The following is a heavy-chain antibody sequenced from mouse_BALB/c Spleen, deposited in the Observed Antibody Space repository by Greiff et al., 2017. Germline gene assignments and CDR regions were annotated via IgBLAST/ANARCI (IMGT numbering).Heavy chain of an antibody. CDR1: GFTFSSFG. Sequence: EVMLVESGGGLVQPGGSRKLSCAASGFTFSSFGMHWVRQAPEKGLEWVAYISSGSSTIYYADTVKGRFTISRDNPKNTLFLQMTSLRSEDTAMYYCARTGTRKTWFAYWGQGTLVTVSA. CDR3: ARTGTRKTWFAY. V-gene: IGHV5-17*02. CDR2: ISSGSSTI. J-gene: IGHJ3*01. D-gene: IGHD3-3*01.